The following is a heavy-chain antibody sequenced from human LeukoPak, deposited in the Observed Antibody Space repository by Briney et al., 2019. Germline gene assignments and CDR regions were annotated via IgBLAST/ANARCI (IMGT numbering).Heavy chain of an antibody. J-gene: IGHJ6*03. D-gene: IGHD3-10*01. Sequence: PGGSLRLSCAASGFTVSSNYMSWVRQAPGKGLEWVSVIYSGGSTYYADSVKGRFTISRDNSKNTLYLQMNSLRAEDTALYYCAKDESPGHGSYGIYYYYMDVWGNRTTVTVSS. CDR1: GFTVSSNY. V-gene: IGHV3-66*01. CDR2: IYSGGST. CDR3: AKDESPGHGSYGIYYYYMDV.